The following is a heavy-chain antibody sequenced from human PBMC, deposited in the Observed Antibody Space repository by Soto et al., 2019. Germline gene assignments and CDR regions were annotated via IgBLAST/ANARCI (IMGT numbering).Heavy chain of an antibody. D-gene: IGHD6-13*01. CDR1: GFTFSSYG. V-gene: IGHV3-33*08. Sequence: PGGSLRLSCAASGFTFSSYGMHWVRQAPGKGLKWVAVIWYDGSNKYYADSVKGRFTISRDNSKNTLYLQMNSLRAEDTAVYYCARDLSSSWYGGHYYYYGMDVWGQGTTVTVSS. J-gene: IGHJ6*02. CDR3: ARDLSSSWYGGHYYYYGMDV. CDR2: IWYDGSNK.